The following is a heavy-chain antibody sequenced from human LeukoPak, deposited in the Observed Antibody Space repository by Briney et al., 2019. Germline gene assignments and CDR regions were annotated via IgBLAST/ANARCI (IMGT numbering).Heavy chain of an antibody. CDR2: ISSSSSYI. V-gene: IGHV3-21*01. Sequence: GGSLRHSCAASVFTFSSYSMNWVRQALGKGLEWVSSISSSSSYIYYADSVKGRYTIARDNAKNPLYMQMNSLRAEDTAVYYCARAGTGDYGGNSYYFDYWGQGTLVTVSS. J-gene: IGHJ4*02. D-gene: IGHD4-23*01. CDR1: VFTFSSYS. CDR3: ARAGTGDYGGNSYYFDY.